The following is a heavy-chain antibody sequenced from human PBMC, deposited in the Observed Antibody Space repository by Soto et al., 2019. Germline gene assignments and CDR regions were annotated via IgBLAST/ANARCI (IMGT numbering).Heavy chain of an antibody. D-gene: IGHD2-15*01. CDR3: AVVGTWNCSGGGCSYDAFDI. CDR1: GFTFSDYY. V-gene: IGHV3-11*05. J-gene: IGHJ3*02. CDR2: ISSSSSYT. Sequence: QVQLVESGGGLVKPGGSLRLSCAASGFTFSDYYMSWIRQAPGKGLEWVSYISSSSSYTNYADSVKGRFTISRDNAKNSLYLQMNSLRAEDSAVYYCAVVGTWNCSGGGCSYDAFDIWGQGTMVTVSS.